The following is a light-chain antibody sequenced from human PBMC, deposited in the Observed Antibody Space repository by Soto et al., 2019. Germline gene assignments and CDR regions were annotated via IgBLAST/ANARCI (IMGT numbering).Light chain of an antibody. CDR2: GAS. Sequence: EIVMTQSPATLSVSPAERATLSCRASQSVSSNLAWYQQKPGQAPRLLIYGASTRATGITARFSGSGSGTEFTLTISSLQSEDFAVYYCQQYNNWPPWTFGQGTKVEIK. CDR3: QQYNNWPPWT. J-gene: IGKJ1*01. V-gene: IGKV3-15*01. CDR1: QSVSSN.